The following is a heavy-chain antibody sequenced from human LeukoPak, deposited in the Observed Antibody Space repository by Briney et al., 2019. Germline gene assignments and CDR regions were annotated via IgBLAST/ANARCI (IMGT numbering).Heavy chain of an antibody. CDR3: ASGTYYDFWSGPPAEYFQH. V-gene: IGHV3-48*01. J-gene: IGHJ1*01. CDR1: GFTFSSYS. CDR2: ISSSSSTI. Sequence: GRSLRLSCAASGFTFSSYSMNWVRQAPGKGLEWVSYISSSSSTIYYADSVKGRFTISRDNAKNSLYLQMNSLRAEDTAVYYCASGTYYDFWSGPPAEYFQHWGQGTLVTVSS. D-gene: IGHD3-3*01.